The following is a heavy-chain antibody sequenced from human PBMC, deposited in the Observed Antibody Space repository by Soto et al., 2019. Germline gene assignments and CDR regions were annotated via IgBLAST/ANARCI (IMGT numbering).Heavy chain of an antibody. J-gene: IGHJ3*02. V-gene: IGHV1-69*13. Sequence: SVKVSCKASGYTFTGYYMHWVRPAPGQGLEWMGWLNPIFGTANYAQKFQGRVTITADESTSTAYMELSSLRSEDTAVYYCARGGIVGATEFSFDIGGQGTMVTVSS. CDR1: GYTFTGYY. D-gene: IGHD1-26*01. CDR3: ARGGIVGATEFSFDI. CDR2: LNPIFGTA.